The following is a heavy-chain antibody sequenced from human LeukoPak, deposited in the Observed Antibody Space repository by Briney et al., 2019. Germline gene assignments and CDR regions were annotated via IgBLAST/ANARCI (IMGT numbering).Heavy chain of an antibody. CDR2: FYSDGNT. J-gene: IGHJ4*02. CDR3: ARDRLHYDSLTGYPAD. D-gene: IGHD3-9*01. V-gene: IGHV3-66*01. Sequence: GGSLRLSCAASGLSVSNNYMTWVRQAPGKGLEWVSVFYSDGNTYYEDSVKGRFTISRDNSKNTLYLQMNSLRAEDTAVYYCARDRLHYDSLTGYPADWGQGTLVTVSS. CDR1: GLSVSNNY.